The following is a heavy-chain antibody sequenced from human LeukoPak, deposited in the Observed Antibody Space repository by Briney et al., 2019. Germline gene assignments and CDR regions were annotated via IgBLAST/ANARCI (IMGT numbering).Heavy chain of an antibody. CDR3: ARKIAAAGNGLYYYGMDV. CDR2: INHSGST. V-gene: IGHV4-34*01. J-gene: IGHJ6*02. Sequence: GSLRLSCAASGFTFSSYAMSWLRQPPGKGLEWIGEINHSGSTNYNPSLKSRVTISVDTSKNQFSLKLSSVTAADTAVYYCARKIAAAGNGLYYYGMDVWGQGTTVTVSS. D-gene: IGHD6-13*01. CDR1: GFTFSSYA.